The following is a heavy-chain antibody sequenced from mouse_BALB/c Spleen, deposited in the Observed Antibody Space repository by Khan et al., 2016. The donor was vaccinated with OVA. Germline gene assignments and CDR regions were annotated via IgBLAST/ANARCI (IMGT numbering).Heavy chain of an antibody. Sequence: EVQLLETGPGLVKPSQSLSLTCSVTGYSITSGYFWNWIRQFPGNKLEWMGYIRYDGDSNYNPSLKNRISITRDTSKTRFFLKLNSLIPEDTATYYCARGGSSGPAWFTYWGQGTLVTVSA. D-gene: IGHD3-1*01. CDR2: IRYDGDS. CDR1: GYSITSGYF. CDR3: ARGGSSGPAWFTY. V-gene: IGHV3-6*02. J-gene: IGHJ3*01.